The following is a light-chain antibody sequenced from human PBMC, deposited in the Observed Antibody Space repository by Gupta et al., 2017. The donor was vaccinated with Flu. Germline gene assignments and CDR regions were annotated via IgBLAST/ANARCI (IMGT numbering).Light chain of an antibody. CDR3: QQRGSWPLT. CDR2: AAS. Sequence: GERATLSCRAGQSVSGSLAWYQQKPGQAPRLLIYAASNRATGIPARFSGSGSGTDFTLTISSLEPEDFAVYYCQQRGSWPLTFGGGTKVEIK. V-gene: IGKV3-11*01. CDR1: QSVSGS. J-gene: IGKJ4*01.